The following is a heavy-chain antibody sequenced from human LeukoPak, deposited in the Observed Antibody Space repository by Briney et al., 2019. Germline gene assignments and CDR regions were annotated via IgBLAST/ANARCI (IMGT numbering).Heavy chain of an antibody. CDR1: GGSISSYY. CDR2: IYYSGST. CDR3: ARASREYSGYTDY. Sequence: SETLSLTCTVSGGSISSYYWSWIRQPPGKGLEWIGYIYYSGSTNYNPSLKSRVTISVDTSKNQFSLKLSSVTAADTAVYYCARASREYSGYTDYWGQGTLVTVSS. D-gene: IGHD5-12*01. V-gene: IGHV4-59*01. J-gene: IGHJ4*02.